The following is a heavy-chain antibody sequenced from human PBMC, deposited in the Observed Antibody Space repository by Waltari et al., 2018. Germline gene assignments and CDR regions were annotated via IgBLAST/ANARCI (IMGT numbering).Heavy chain of an antibody. D-gene: IGHD3-10*01. CDR3: ARGRITIGP. V-gene: IGHV3-7*01. J-gene: IGHJ4*02. Sequence: EVQLVESGGGLVQPGGSLRLSGAASGFSLTGYWMSWVRQAPGKGLEWVANIKQDGSETNYVDSVKGRFTISRDNAKNSLYLQMNSLRAEDTAVYYCARGRITIGPWGQGSLVTVSS. CDR2: IKQDGSET. CDR1: GFSLTGYW.